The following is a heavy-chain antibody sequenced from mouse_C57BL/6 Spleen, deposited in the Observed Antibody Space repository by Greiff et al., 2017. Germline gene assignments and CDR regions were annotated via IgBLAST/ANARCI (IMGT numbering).Heavy chain of an antibody. V-gene: IGHV1-15*01. CDR3: ARGYGPFDY. CDR1: GYTFTDYE. CDR2: IDPETGGT. J-gene: IGHJ2*01. D-gene: IGHD1-2*01. Sequence: QVQLKQPGAELVRPGASVTLSCKASGYTFTDYEMHWVKQTPVHGLEWIGAIDPETGGTTYNQKFKGKATLTADKSSSTAYMELRSLTSEDSAVYYCARGYGPFDYWGQGTTLTVSS.